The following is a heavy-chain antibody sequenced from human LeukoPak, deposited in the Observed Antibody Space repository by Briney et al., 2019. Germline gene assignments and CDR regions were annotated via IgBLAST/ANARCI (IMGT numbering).Heavy chain of an antibody. Sequence: PGGSLRLSCAASGFTFTNYDMSWVRQAPGKGLEWVSAISGSGGSAYYADSVKGRFTISRDNSHNRLYLQMNSLRAEDTAVYYCAKDLGYSNPSGNGYYYYGMDVWGQGTTVTVSS. V-gene: IGHV3-23*01. J-gene: IGHJ6*02. CDR2: ISGSGGSA. D-gene: IGHD4-11*01. CDR1: GFTFTNYD. CDR3: AKDLGYSNPSGNGYYYYGMDV.